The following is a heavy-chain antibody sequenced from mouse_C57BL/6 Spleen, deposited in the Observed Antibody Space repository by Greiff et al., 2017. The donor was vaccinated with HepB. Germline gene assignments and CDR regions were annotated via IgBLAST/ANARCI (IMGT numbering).Heavy chain of an antibody. J-gene: IGHJ4*01. CDR1: GYTFTSYW. CDR2: IHPNSGST. V-gene: IGHV1-64*01. Sequence: VQLQQPGAELVKPGASVKLSCKASGYTFTSYWMHWVKQRPGQGLEWIGMIHPNSGSTNYNEKFKSKATLTVDKSSSTAYIQLSSLTSEDSAVYYSARPLTYGTVRDYAMDYWGQGTSVTVSS. CDR3: ARPLTYGTVRDYAMDY. D-gene: IGHD1-1*01.